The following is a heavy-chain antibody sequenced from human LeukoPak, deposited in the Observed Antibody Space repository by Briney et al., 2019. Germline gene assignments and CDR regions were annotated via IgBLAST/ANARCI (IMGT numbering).Heavy chain of an antibody. D-gene: IGHD3-3*01. J-gene: IGHJ4*02. CDR3: ARLPFLEWLPLDH. CDR1: GYRFTNYW. CDR2: MYPADSDT. Sequence: GESLKISCKTSGYRFTNYWIGWVRQMPGKGLEGVGIMYPADSDTRYSPSFKGQVTFSADKSISTAYLQWSSLKASDTAMYYCARLPFLEWLPLDHWGQGTQVTVSS. V-gene: IGHV5-51*01.